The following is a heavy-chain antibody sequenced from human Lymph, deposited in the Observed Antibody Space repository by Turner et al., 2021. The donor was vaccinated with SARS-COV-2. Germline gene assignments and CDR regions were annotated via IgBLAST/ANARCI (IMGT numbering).Heavy chain of an antibody. Sequence: EVQLVESGGGLVKPGGSLRLSCAASGFSFSRYSMNWVRHAPGKGLEWVSSISSSSRYIYYADSVKGRFTISRDSAKNSLYLQMNSLRAEDTAVYYCARERYDSSGSESYYFDYWGQGTLVTVSS. CDR3: ARERYDSSGSESYYFDY. D-gene: IGHD3-22*01. V-gene: IGHV3-21*01. CDR1: GFSFSRYS. CDR2: ISSSSRYI. J-gene: IGHJ4*02.